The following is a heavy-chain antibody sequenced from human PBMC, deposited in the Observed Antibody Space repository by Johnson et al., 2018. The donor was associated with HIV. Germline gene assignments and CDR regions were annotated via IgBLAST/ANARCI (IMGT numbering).Heavy chain of an antibody. CDR2: ISGAGDT. CDR1: GFTFSSYA. V-gene: IGHV3-23*01. Sequence: VQLMESGGDLVQPGGSLRLSCAASGFTFSSYAMSWVRQAPGKGLEWVSAISGAGDTYYADSVKGRFTISRDNSKNTLYLQMNSLRAEDTAVYYCARKDDTNAFDIWGQGTMVTVSS. J-gene: IGHJ3*02. CDR3: ARKDDTNAFDI. D-gene: IGHD3-22*01.